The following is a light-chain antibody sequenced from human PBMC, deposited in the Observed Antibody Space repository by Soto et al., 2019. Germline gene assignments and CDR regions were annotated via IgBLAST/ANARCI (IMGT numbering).Light chain of an antibody. J-gene: IGKJ5*01. CDR2: EAS. Sequence: DIQLTQSPSLLSASIGDRVTITCRASHDISTFLAWYPQKPGKAPKPLIYEASTLQSGVPSRFSGSGSGTEFTLTISGLLPEDFAAYHCQQLYTLPFTFGQGTRL. V-gene: IGKV1-9*01. CDR3: QQLYTLPFT. CDR1: HDISTF.